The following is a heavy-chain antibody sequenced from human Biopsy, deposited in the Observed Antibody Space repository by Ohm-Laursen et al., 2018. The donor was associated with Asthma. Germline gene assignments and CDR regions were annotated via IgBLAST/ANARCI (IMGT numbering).Heavy chain of an antibody. Sequence: SETLSHTCFVSGDAMSTRGSYCGWIRQSPGRGLEWIDSIYYSGRTYYNPSLESRVTITANTSKNLFSLKLTSVTAADTAVYYCARAVSSSSYWYFDLWGRGDLVTVSS. CDR1: GDAMSTRGSY. CDR3: ARAVSSSSYWYFDL. J-gene: IGHJ2*01. CDR2: IYYSGRT. V-gene: IGHV4-39*02. D-gene: IGHD6-6*01.